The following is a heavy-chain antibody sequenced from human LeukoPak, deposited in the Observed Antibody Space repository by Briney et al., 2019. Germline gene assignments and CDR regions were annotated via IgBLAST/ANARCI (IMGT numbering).Heavy chain of an antibody. Sequence: ASVKVSCKASGGTFSSYAISWVRQAPGQGLEWMGGIIPIFGTANYAQKFQGRVTITADESTSTAYMKLSSLRSEDTAVYYCARDRGEQGDWFDPWGQGTLVTVSS. CDR3: ARDRGEQGDWFDP. V-gene: IGHV1-69*01. CDR2: IIPIFGTA. D-gene: IGHD1/OR15-1a*01. CDR1: GGTFSSYA. J-gene: IGHJ5*02.